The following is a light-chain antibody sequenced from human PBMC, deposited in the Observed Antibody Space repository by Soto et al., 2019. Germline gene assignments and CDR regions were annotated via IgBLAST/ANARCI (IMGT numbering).Light chain of an antibody. CDR2: DAS. CDR3: QQYNSYSWT. V-gene: IGKV1-5*01. Sequence: DIRMTQSPSTLSTSVVDRVTITCRASQNIRGWLAWYQQKPGKAPKLLIYDASTLESGVPSRFSGSGSGTEFTLTIRSLQPDDFTTYYCQQYNSYSWTFGQWNTVEIK. J-gene: IGKJ1*01. CDR1: QNIRGW.